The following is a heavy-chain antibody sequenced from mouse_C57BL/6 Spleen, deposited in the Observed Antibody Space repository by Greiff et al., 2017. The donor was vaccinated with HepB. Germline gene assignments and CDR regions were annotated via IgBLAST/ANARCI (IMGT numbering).Heavy chain of an antibody. J-gene: IGHJ4*01. CDR3: ARVGYYVDYAMDY. V-gene: IGHV1-72*01. CDR2: IDPNSGGT. Sequence: QVQLQQPGAELVKPGASVKLSCKASGYTFTSYWMHWVKQRPGRGLEWIGRIDPNSGGTKYNEKFKSKATLTVDKPSSTAYMQLRSLTSEDSAVYYCARVGYYVDYAMDYWGQGTSVTVSS. CDR1: GYTFTSYW. D-gene: IGHD2-3*01.